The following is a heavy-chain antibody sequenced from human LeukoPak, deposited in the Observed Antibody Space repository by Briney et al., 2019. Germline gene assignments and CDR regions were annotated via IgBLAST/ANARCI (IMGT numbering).Heavy chain of an antibody. CDR1: GGSFSGYY. CDR3: ERGHSGYYYYYYGMDV. D-gene: IGHD5-12*01. V-gene: IGHV4-34*01. Sequence: SETLSLTCAVYGGSFSGYYWSWIRQPPGKGLEWIGEINHRGSINYNPSLKSRVTLSVDTSKNQFSLHPSSVTAADPAVYYCERGHSGYYYYYYGMDVWGQGTTVTVS. CDR2: INHRGSI. J-gene: IGHJ6*02.